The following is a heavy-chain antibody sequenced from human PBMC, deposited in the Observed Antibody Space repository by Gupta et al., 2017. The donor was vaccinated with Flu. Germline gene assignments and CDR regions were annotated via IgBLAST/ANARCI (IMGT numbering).Heavy chain of an antibody. Sequence: EVQLVESGGGLVKPGGSLRLSCAASGFTFSSYSMNWVRQAPGKGLEWVSSISSSSSYIYYADSVKGRFTISRDNAKNSLYLQMNSLRAEDTAVYYCAREGYDFWSGYPGYYFDYWGQGTLVTVSS. D-gene: IGHD3-3*01. V-gene: IGHV3-21*01. J-gene: IGHJ4*02. CDR3: AREGYDFWSGYPGYYFDY. CDR2: ISSSSSYI. CDR1: GFTFSSYS.